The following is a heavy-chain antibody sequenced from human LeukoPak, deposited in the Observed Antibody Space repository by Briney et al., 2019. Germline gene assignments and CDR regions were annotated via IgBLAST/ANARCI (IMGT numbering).Heavy chain of an antibody. CDR1: RGSVSRGNYY. CDR3: ARAVILTPPDY. D-gene: IGHD3-9*01. CDR2: ISSSGST. V-gene: IGHV4-31*03. Sequence: SETLSLTCTVSRGSVSRGNYYWSWIRQHPGKGPEWIGYISSSGSTHYKSSLKSRVIISADTSTNQFSLRLSSVTAADTAFYYCARAVILTPPDYWGQGILVTVSS. J-gene: IGHJ4*02.